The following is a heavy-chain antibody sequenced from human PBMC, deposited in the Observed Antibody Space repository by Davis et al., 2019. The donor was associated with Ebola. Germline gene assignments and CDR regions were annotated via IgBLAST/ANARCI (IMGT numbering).Heavy chain of an antibody. V-gene: IGHV3-9*01. J-gene: IGHJ4*02. D-gene: IGHD2-15*01. CDR2: FMWDGSKI. CDR1: GFTFHEHA. CDR3: GKDITPGGLDC. Sequence: PGGSLRLSCSASGFTFHEHAMHWVRQVPRQGLEWVSGFMWDGSKIGYADSVKGRFTISRDSAKNCLYLQMDSLRTEDTALYYRGKDITPGGLDCWGQGTPVTVSS.